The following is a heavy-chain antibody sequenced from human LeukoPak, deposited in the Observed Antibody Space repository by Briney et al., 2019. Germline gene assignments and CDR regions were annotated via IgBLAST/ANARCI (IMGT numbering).Heavy chain of an antibody. CDR1: GFTVDSNY. CDR2: IYTGGNT. J-gene: IGHJ4*02. D-gene: IGHD3-22*01. CDR3: ARGDDSGYYDYFDY. V-gene: IGHV3-53*01. Sequence: GGSLRLSCAASGFTVDSNYLSWVRQAPGKGLEWVSTIYTGGNTYYAASVKGRFTISRDFSKNTVFLHMSSLRAEDTAMYYCARGDDSGYYDYFDYWGQGALVTVSS.